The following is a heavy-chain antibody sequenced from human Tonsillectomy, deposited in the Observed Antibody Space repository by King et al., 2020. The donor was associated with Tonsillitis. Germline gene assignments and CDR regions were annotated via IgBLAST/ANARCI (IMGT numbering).Heavy chain of an antibody. D-gene: IGHD4-11*01. V-gene: IGHV3-7*03. Sequence: VQLVESGGGLVQPGESLRLSCAASGFTFSSYWMSWVRQAPGKGLEWVADIKGDGSKTYYVDSVKGRFTVSRDNAKSSLYLQMNSLRADDTAVYYCARDTPLYIDDYWANDYWGQGTLLTVSS. J-gene: IGHJ4*02. CDR2: IKGDGSKT. CDR3: ARDTPLYIDDYWANDY. CDR1: GFTFSSYW.